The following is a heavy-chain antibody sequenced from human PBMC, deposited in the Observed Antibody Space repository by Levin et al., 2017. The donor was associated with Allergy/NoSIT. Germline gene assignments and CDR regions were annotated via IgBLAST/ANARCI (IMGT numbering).Heavy chain of an antibody. Sequence: PSETLSLTCTVSGGSISSYYWSWIRQPPGKGLEWIGYIYYSGSTNYNPSLKSRVTISVDTSKNQFSLKLSSVTAADTAVYYCARGPDVLRYFDWPINGDWYFDLWGRGTLVTVSS. D-gene: IGHD3-9*01. J-gene: IGHJ2*01. V-gene: IGHV4-59*01. CDR3: ARGPDVLRYFDWPINGDWYFDL. CDR1: GGSISSYY. CDR2: IYYSGST.